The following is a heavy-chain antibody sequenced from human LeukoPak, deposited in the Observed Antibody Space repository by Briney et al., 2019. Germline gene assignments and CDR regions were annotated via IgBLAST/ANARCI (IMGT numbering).Heavy chain of an antibody. Sequence: ASVKISCKASGYTFTGYYMHWVRQAPGQGLEWMGWINPNSGGTNYAQKFQGRVTMTRDTSISTAYMELSRLRSDDTAVYYCGYDSSGYTLDYWGQGTLVTVSS. CDR3: GYDSSGYTLDY. CDR1: GYTFTGYY. J-gene: IGHJ4*02. CDR2: INPNSGGT. V-gene: IGHV1-2*02. D-gene: IGHD3-22*01.